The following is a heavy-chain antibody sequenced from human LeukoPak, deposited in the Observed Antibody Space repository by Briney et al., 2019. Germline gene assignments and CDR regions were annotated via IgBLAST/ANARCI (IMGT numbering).Heavy chain of an antibody. CDR1: GFTFSNYA. Sequence: PGGSLRLSCAASGFTFSNYAMSWVRQTPGKGLEWVAVISYDASNKYYADSVKGRFTISRDNSKNTLYLQMNSLRAEDTAVYYCAKSHGYSYGFDYWGQGTLVTVSS. CDR3: AKSHGYSYGFDY. D-gene: IGHD5-18*01. J-gene: IGHJ4*02. V-gene: IGHV3-30*18. CDR2: ISYDASNK.